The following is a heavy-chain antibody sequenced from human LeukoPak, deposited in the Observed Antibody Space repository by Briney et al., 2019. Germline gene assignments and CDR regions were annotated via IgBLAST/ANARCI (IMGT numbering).Heavy chain of an antibody. V-gene: IGHV3-30*03. CDR1: GFTFSSYG. CDR3: ARDPLDISRWTNAFDI. D-gene: IGHD5-12*01. CDR2: ISYDGNN. Sequence: GGSLRLSCAASGFTFSSYGMHWVRQAPGKGLEWVAYISYDGNNKYEDSVKGRFTISRDNSKSTLHLQMNGLRAEDTAVYYCARDPLDISRWTNAFDIWGQGTTVIVSS. J-gene: IGHJ3*02.